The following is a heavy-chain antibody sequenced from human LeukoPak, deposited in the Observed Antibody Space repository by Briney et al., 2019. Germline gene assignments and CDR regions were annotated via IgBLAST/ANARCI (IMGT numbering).Heavy chain of an antibody. Sequence: SETLSLTCSVSGGSISSHYWSWIRQPPGKGLEWIGYIYYSGSTKYNPSLKSRVTISVDTSKNQFSLKLSSVTAADTAVYYCARGKYYFDYWGQGTLVTVSS. CDR1: GGSISSHY. CDR2: IYYSGST. J-gene: IGHJ4*02. CDR3: ARGKYYFDY. V-gene: IGHV4-59*11.